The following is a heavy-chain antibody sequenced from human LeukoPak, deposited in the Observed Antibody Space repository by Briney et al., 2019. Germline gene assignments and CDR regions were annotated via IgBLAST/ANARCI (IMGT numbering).Heavy chain of an antibody. CDR3: ARKSIVAAGRKPYDY. CDR2: IDHSGRT. J-gene: IGHJ4*02. V-gene: IGHV4-34*01. CDR1: GGSFSGYY. D-gene: IGHD6-13*01. Sequence: SETLSLTCAVCGGSFSGYYWSWIRQPPGKGLEWIGEIDHSGRTNSNPSLKSRVIISVDMSKNQFSLRLSSVTAADTAVYYCARKSIVAAGRKPYDYWDQGTLVTVSP.